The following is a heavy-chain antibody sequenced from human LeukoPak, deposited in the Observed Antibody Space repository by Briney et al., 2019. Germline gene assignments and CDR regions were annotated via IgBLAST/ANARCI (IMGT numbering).Heavy chain of an antibody. CDR3: AKGWGGVNRNYFDF. Sequence: PGGSLRLSCAASGFTVSSNYMSWVRQAPGKGLEWVSVIYSGGTTYYADSVKGRFAISRDNSKNTLYLQMNSLGVEDTAVYYCAKGWGGVNRNYFDFWGQGTLVTVSS. CDR1: GFTVSSNY. CDR2: IYSGGTT. J-gene: IGHJ4*02. V-gene: IGHV3-53*01. D-gene: IGHD2-8*01.